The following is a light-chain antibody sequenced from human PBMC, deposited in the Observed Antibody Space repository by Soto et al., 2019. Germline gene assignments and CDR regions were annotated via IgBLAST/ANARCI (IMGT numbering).Light chain of an antibody. V-gene: IGKV1-33*01. Sequence: IQMTHSPSARSASVVERVTITSQASQDISNFLNWYQQKPGKAPKLLIYDASNLETGVPSRFTGSGSGTDFTFTISSLQPEDIATYYCQQYNSYWTFGQGTKVDIK. CDR1: QDISNF. CDR2: DAS. CDR3: QQYNSYWT. J-gene: IGKJ1*01.